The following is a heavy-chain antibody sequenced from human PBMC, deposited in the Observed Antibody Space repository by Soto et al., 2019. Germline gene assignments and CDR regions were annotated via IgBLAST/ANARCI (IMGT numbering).Heavy chain of an antibody. CDR3: ARGPYYDSSGYLAAYGMDG. CDR2: IYSGGST. Sequence: EVQLVESGGGLVQPGGSLRLSCAASGFTVSSNYMSWVRQAPGKGLEWVSVIYSGGSTYYADSVKGRFTISRHNSKNTLYLHMNSLRAEDTAVYYCARGPYYDSSGYLAAYGMDGWGQGNTVTVS. J-gene: IGHJ6*02. V-gene: IGHV3-53*04. CDR1: GFTVSSNY. D-gene: IGHD3-22*01.